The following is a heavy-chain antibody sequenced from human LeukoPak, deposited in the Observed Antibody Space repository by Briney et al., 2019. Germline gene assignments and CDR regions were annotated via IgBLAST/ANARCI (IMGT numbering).Heavy chain of an antibody. D-gene: IGHD2-2*01. Sequence: AASVKVSCKASGGTFSSYAISWVRQAPGQGLEWMGGIIPIFGTANYAQKLQGRVTITADESTSTAYMELSSLRSEDTAVYYCARDGEYCSSTSCSWHYGMDVWGKGTTVTVSS. CDR3: ARDGEYCSSTSCSWHYGMDV. J-gene: IGHJ6*04. CDR1: GGTFSSYA. V-gene: IGHV1-69*13. CDR2: IIPIFGTA.